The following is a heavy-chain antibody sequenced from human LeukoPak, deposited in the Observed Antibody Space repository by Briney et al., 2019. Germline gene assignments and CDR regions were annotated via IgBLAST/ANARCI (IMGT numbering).Heavy chain of an antibody. V-gene: IGHV4-39*01. D-gene: IGHD3/OR15-3a*01. CDR1: GGSISSSPYW. CDR3: ARRAYGTGFDY. J-gene: IGHJ4*02. Sequence: SETLSLTCTVSGGSISSSPYWWSWVRQPPGTGREWIGTIYFSGSTFYHPSLEGRVSISADRSKNQFSLKLASVTAADTAVYYCARRAYGTGFDYWGQGTVVTVSS. CDR2: IYFSGST.